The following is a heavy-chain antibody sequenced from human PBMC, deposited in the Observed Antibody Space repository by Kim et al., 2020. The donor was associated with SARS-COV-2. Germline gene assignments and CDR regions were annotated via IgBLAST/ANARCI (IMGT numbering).Heavy chain of an antibody. D-gene: IGHD3-3*01. V-gene: IGHV1-46*01. J-gene: IGHJ4*02. Sequence: TYAKRFQGRVALTRDTSTNTAYMELSSLRSEDTAVYYCARADDQYFDYWGQGTLVSVSS. CDR3: ARADDQYFDY.